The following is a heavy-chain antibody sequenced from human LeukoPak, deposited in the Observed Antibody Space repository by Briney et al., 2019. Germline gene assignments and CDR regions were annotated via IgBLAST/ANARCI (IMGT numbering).Heavy chain of an antibody. Sequence: GGSLRLSCEPSGFPFSSYWMLWVRQAPGKGLVWVSRISGDGTIKTYADFVRGRFTISRDNTRNILYLQMNSLKVEDTATYFCSRSQFDYWGQGVLVTVSS. J-gene: IGHJ4*02. V-gene: IGHV3-74*03. CDR3: SRSQFDY. CDR2: ISGDGTIK. CDR1: GFPFSSYW.